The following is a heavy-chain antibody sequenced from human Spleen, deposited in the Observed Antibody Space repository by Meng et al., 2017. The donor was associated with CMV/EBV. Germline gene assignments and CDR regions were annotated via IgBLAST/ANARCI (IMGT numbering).Heavy chain of an antibody. V-gene: IGHV3-33*01. D-gene: IGHD6-19*01. CDR2: IWYDGSNK. CDR1: GFTFSSYG. CDR3: ARDGSSGRLNWYFDL. J-gene: IGHJ2*01. Sequence: GESLKISCGASGFTFSSYGMHWVRQAPGKGLEWVAVIWYDGSNKYYADSVKGRFTISRDNSKNTLYLQMNSLRAEDTAVYYCARDGSSGRLNWYFDLWGRGTLVTVSS.